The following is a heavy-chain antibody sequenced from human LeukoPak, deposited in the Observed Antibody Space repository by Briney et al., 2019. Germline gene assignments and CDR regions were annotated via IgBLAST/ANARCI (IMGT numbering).Heavy chain of an antibody. CDR2: IPYDGSNK. CDR3: AKENYSDY. J-gene: IGHJ4*02. CDR1: GFTFSSYG. Sequence: GGSLRLSCAASGFTFSSYGMHWVRQAPGKGLEWVEVIPYDGSNKYYADSVKGRFTISRDNSKNTLYLQMNSLRAEDTAVYYCAKENYSDYWGQGTLVTVSS. V-gene: IGHV3-30*18.